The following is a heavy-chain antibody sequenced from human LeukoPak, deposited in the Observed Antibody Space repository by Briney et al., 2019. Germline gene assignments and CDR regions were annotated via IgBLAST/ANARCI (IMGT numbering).Heavy chain of an antibody. CDR3: ARTQRYYYDHDAFDI. V-gene: IGHV3-23*01. Sequence: GGSLRLSCAASGFTFSTYAMSWVRQIPGKGLEWVSAISGSDDGTYYADSVKGRFTISRDNSKNTLYLQMNSLRAEDTAVYYCARTQRYYYDHDAFDIWGQGTMVTVSS. J-gene: IGHJ3*02. CDR1: GFTFSTYA. D-gene: IGHD3-22*01. CDR2: ISGSDDGT.